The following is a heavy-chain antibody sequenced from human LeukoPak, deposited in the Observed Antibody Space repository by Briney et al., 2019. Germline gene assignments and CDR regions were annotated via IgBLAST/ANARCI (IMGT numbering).Heavy chain of an antibody. CDR2: IYHSGST. Sequence: SETLSLTCTVSGGSISSGGYYWSWIRQPPGKGLEWIGYIYHSGSTYYNPSLKSRVTISVDTSKNQFSLKLSSVTAADTAVYYCARDIKWELPVGYFDYWGQGTLVTVSS. CDR3: ARDIKWELPVGYFDY. V-gene: IGHV4-30-2*01. J-gene: IGHJ4*02. CDR1: GGSISSGGYY. D-gene: IGHD1-26*01.